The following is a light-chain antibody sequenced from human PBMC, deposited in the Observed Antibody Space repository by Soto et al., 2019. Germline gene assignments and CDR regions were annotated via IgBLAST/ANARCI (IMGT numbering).Light chain of an antibody. V-gene: IGKV3-15*01. CDR3: QQHNNWIT. Sequence: EIVMTQSPDTLSVSPGERATLSCRASQTVSSNLAWYQQKPGQAPRLLIYGASTRATGIPARFSGSGSGTEFTLTITSLQSEDSAVYYCQQHNNWITFGQGTRLEIK. CDR2: GAS. J-gene: IGKJ5*01. CDR1: QTVSSN.